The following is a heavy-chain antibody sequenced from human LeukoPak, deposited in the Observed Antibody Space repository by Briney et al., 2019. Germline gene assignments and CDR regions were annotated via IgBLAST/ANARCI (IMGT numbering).Heavy chain of an antibody. J-gene: IGHJ4*02. V-gene: IGHV3-7*03. CDR3: ARGRGNSSSWYVDY. Sequence: GGSLRLSCAASGFTFSSYWMSWVRQAPGEGLEWVANIKQDGSEKYYVDSVKGRFTISRDNAKKSLYLQMNSLRPEDTAVYYCARGRGNSSSWYVDYWGQGTLVTVSS. D-gene: IGHD6-13*01. CDR2: IKQDGSEK. CDR1: GFTFSSYW.